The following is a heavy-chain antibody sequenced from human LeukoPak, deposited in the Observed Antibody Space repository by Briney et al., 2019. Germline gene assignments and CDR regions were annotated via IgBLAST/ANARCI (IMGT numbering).Heavy chain of an antibody. Sequence: GGSLRLSCAASGFTFSSYAMNWVRQPPGKGLEWVSGISGSGGRTYYADSVKGRFTISRDNSKNTLYLQMNSLRAEDTAVYYCANPPTVTSFDHWGQGTLVTVSS. V-gene: IGHV3-23*01. J-gene: IGHJ4*02. D-gene: IGHD4-11*01. CDR1: GFTFSSYA. CDR3: ANPPTVTSFDH. CDR2: ISGSGGRT.